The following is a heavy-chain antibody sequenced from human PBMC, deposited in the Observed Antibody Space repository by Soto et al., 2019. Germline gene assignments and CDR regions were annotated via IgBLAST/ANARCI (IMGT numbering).Heavy chain of an antibody. V-gene: IGHV1-18*01. D-gene: IGHD2-15*01. CDR1: GYTFTSYG. CDR3: ARSNIVVVVAATEIGY. CDR2: ISAYNGNT. Sequence: GASVKVSCKASGYTFTSYGISWVRRAHGQGLEWMGWISAYNGNTNYAQKLQGRVTMTTDTSTSTAYMELRSLRSDDTAVYYCARSNIVVVVAATEIGYWGQGTLVTVSS. J-gene: IGHJ4*02.